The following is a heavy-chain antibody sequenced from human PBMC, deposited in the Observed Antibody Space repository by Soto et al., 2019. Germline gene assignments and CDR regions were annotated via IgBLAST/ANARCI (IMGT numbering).Heavy chain of an antibody. CDR3: ASEVVTYYYYGMDV. D-gene: IGHD2-15*01. V-gene: IGHV1-69*06. CDR1: GGTFSSYA. CDR2: IIPIFGTA. J-gene: IGHJ6*02. Sequence: QVQLVQSGAEVKKPGSSVKVSCKASGGTFSSYAISWVRQAPGQGLEWMRGIIPIFGTANYAQKFQGRVTITAEKSTSTAYMGLSSLRSEDTAVYYCASEVVTYYYYGMDVWGQGTTVTVSS.